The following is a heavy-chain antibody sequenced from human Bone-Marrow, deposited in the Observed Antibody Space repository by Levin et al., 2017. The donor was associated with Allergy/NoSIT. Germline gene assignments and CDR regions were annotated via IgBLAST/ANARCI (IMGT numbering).Heavy chain of an antibody. Sequence: GESLKISCAGSGFTFSSYSMNWVRQGPGKGLEWVSHISRSSSKIYYADSVKGRFTTSRDNAKNSLYLQMNSLRVDDTAVYYCARRGILVGASGWGYGMDVWGQGTTVTVSS. CDR3: ARRGILVGASGWGYGMDV. J-gene: IGHJ6*02. CDR1: GFTFSSYS. CDR2: ISRSSSKI. D-gene: IGHD1-26*01. V-gene: IGHV3-48*01.